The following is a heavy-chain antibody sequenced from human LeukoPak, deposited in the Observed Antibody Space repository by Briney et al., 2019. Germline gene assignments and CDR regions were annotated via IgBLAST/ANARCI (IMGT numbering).Heavy chain of an antibody. Sequence: SETLSLTCTVSGGSIGSYYWTWIRQPPGKGLEWIGYIHYSGSTIYSPSLKSRVTMSVDTSKNQFSLKVNSVTAMDTAIYYCARSGRRGTDVETATDYWGPGFLVTVSS. CDR2: IHYSGST. CDR3: ARSGRRGTDVETATDY. D-gene: IGHD5-18*01. V-gene: IGHV4-59*01. CDR1: GGSIGSYY. J-gene: IGHJ4*02.